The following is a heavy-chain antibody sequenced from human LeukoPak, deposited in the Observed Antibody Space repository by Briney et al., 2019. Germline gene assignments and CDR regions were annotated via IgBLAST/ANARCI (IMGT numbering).Heavy chain of an antibody. CDR2: ISGSGGST. J-gene: IGHJ4*02. V-gene: IGHV3-23*01. Sequence: GGSLRLSCAASGVTFSIYAMSCVRQAPGKGLECVSAISGSGGSTYYADSVKGRFTISRDNSKNTLYLQMNSLRAEDTAVYYCAKGQYYDSSGYYYYWGQGTLVTVSS. CDR1: GVTFSIYA. D-gene: IGHD3-22*01. CDR3: AKGQYYDSSGYYYY.